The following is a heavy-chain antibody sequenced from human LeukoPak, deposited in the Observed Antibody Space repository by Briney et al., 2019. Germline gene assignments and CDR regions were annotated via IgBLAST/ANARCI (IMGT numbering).Heavy chain of an antibody. CDR1: GGSMSPYH. D-gene: IGHD6-19*01. Sequence: SETLSLTCTVSGGSMSPYHWGWTRQPPGKGLEWTGYIYYSGSTNYNPSLNSRVTISVDTSKNQFSLRLSSVTAADTAIYYCARAVSGRFDYWGQGTLVTVSS. CDR3: ARAVSGRFDY. CDR2: IYYSGST. V-gene: IGHV4-59*08. J-gene: IGHJ4*02.